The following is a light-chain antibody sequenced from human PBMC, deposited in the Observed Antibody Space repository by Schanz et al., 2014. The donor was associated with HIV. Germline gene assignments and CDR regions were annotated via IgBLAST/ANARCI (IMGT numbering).Light chain of an antibody. CDR1: SSDVGGYNY. Sequence: QSALTQPASLSGSPGQSVTISCTGTSSDVGGYNYVSWYQQHPGKAPKLMIYDVSNRPSGVPDRFSGSKSGTSASLAITGLQAEDEADYYCQSYDSGLSGILFGGGTKLTVL. CDR2: DVS. J-gene: IGLJ2*01. V-gene: IGLV2-11*01. CDR3: QSYDSGLSGIL.